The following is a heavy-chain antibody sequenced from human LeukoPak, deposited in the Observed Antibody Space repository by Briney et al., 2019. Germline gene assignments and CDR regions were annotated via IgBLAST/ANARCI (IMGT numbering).Heavy chain of an antibody. CDR1: GHTFNAYY. D-gene: IGHD2-2*01. Sequence: ASVKVSCKASGHTFNAYYMHWVRQAPGQGLERMGWINPDSGGTIYAQKFQGRVTMTRDTSISTAYMELSRLRSDDTAVYYCARDGTSTDDYWGQGTLVTVSS. CDR2: INPDSGGT. V-gene: IGHV1-2*02. J-gene: IGHJ4*02. CDR3: ARDGTSTDDY.